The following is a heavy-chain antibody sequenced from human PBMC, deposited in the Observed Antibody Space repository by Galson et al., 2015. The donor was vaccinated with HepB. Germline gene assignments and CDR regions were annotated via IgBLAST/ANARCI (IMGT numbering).Heavy chain of an antibody. D-gene: IGHD4-17*01. J-gene: IGHJ4*02. CDR3: ARVADADYGDHTHFDS. Sequence: SLRLSCAASGFTFTNYGIHWVRQAPGKGLEWVAVIWYDGNSKQYADSVKGRFTISRDNSRNTLYLQMNSLRAEDTAVYYCARVADADYGDHTHFDSWGQGTLVTVSS. V-gene: IGHV3-33*01. CDR2: IWYDGNSK. CDR1: GFTFTNYG.